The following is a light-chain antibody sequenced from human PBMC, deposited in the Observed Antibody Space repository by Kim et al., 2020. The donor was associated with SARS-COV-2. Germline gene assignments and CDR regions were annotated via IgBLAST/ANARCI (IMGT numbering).Light chain of an antibody. CDR1: SGHTTYI. Sequence: QLVLTQSSSASASLGSSVKLTCTLSSGHTTYIIAWHQQQPGKAPRYLMKLEGSGTYTKGSGVPDRFSGSSSGADRYLTISNLQSEDEADYYCETQGVFGGGTQLTVL. CDR2: LEGSGTY. CDR3: ETQGV. V-gene: IGLV4-60*03. J-gene: IGLJ2*01.